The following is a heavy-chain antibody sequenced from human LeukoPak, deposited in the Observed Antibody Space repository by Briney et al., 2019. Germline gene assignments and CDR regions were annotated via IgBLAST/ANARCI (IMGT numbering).Heavy chain of an antibody. J-gene: IGHJ4*02. CDR2: IYYSGST. CDR3: ARDGRRGPQDYFDY. CDR1: GGSIISYY. V-gene: IGHV4-59*01. D-gene: IGHD3-10*01. Sequence: SETLSLTCTVSGGSIISYYWSWIRQPPGKGLEWIGYIYYSGSTNYNPSLKSRVTISVDTSKNQFSLKLSSVTAADTAVYYRARDGRRGPQDYFDYWGQGTLVTVSS.